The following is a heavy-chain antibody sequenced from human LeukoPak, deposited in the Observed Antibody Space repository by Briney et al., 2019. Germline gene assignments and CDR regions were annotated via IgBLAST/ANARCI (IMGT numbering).Heavy chain of an antibody. CDR3: ASSSGWSSRYFDY. J-gene: IGHJ4*02. D-gene: IGHD6-19*01. CDR2: INPNSGGT. Sequence: GASVKVSCTPSGYTFTGYYIQWVRQAPRQGLEWMGWINPNSGGTNYAQKFQGRVTMTRDTSISTAYMELSRLRSDDTAVYYCASSSGWSSRYFDYWGQGTLVTVSS. CDR1: GYTFTGYY. V-gene: IGHV1-2*02.